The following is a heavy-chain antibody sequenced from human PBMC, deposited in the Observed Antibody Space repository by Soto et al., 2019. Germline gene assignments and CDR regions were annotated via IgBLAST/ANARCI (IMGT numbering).Heavy chain of an antibody. CDR1: GDSVSSGDSY. CDR2: TSFSGYT. Sequence: QVQLQESGPGLVKPSQTLSLTCSVSGDSVSSGDSYWSWIRQPPGKALEWIGYTSFSGYTSYSPSLNSRVTISVDMSKSQFSLRLTSVTAADTAVYYCVRGGNPSHYATSGPGTFDKWGQGTLVSVSS. CDR3: VRGGNPSHYATSGPGTFDK. D-gene: IGHD1-26*01. J-gene: IGHJ4*02. V-gene: IGHV4-30-4*01.